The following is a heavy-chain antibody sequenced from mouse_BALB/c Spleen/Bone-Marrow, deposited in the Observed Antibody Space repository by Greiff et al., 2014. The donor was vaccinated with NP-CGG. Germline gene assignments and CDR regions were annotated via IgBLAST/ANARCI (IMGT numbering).Heavy chain of an antibody. V-gene: IGHV5-6*01. CDR2: ISSGGSYT. Sequence: EVKLVESGGDLVKPGGSLKLSCAASGFTFSRYGMSWVRQTPDKRLEWVANISSGGSYTYYPGSVKGRSTISRDNAKNTLYLHMSSLKSEDTAMYYCARQYGNLGVMDYWGQGTSVTVSS. CDR3: ARQYGNLGVMDY. D-gene: IGHD2-1*01. CDR1: GFTFSRYG. J-gene: IGHJ4*01.